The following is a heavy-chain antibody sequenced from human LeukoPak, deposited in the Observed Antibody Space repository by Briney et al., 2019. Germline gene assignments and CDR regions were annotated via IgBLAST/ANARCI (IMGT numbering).Heavy chain of an antibody. V-gene: IGHV4-34*01. D-gene: IGHD3-10*01. CDR3: AREGLYGSGSYIVDY. CDR2: INHSGST. CDR1: GGSFSGYY. Sequence: SETLSLTCAVYGGSFSGYYWSWIRQPPGKGLEWIGEINHSGSTNYNPSLKSRVTISVDTSKNQFSLKLSSVTAADTAVYYCAREGLYGSGSYIVDYWGQGTLVTVSS. J-gene: IGHJ4*02.